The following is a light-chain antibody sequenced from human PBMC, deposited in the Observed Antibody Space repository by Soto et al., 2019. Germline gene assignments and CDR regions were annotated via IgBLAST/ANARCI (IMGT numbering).Light chain of an antibody. CDR1: QRVGGNY. J-gene: IGKJ1*01. CDR2: DAS. V-gene: IGKV3-20*01. Sequence: EIVLPQCPGTPSFSPGEKTTPSCRARQRVGGNYLAWHQQRPGQAPRILIYDASSRPADIPDRFSGSGSGTDFTLSISRLEPEYFAVYFCQQYGSSPATFGQGTKV. CDR3: QQYGSSPAT.